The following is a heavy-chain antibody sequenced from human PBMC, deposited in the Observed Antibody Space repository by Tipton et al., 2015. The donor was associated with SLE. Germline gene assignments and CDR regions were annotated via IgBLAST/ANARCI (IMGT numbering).Heavy chain of an antibody. V-gene: IGHV4-39*07. CDR2: IYYSGST. D-gene: IGHD4-23*01. CDR1: GGSISSGDFY. J-gene: IGHJ4*02. CDR3: ARAWTTVVNLDY. Sequence: TLSLTCTVSGGSISSGDFYWSWIRQPPGKGLEWIGSIYYSGSTYYNPSLKSRVTISVDTSKNQFSLKLSSVTAADTAVYYCARAWTTVVNLDYWGQGTLVTVSS.